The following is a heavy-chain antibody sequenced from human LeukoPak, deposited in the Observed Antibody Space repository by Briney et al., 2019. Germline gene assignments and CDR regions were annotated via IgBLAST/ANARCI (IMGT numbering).Heavy chain of an antibody. CDR3: ARLYDYVWGSYYFDP. J-gene: IGHJ5*02. CDR2: IYTSGST. Sequence: PSETLSLTCTVSGGSISSGCYYWTRIRQPAGKGLEWIGRIYTSGSTNYNPSLKSRVTISVDTSKNQFSLKLSSVTAADTAVYYCARLYDYVWGSYYFDPWGQGTLVTVSS. V-gene: IGHV4-61*02. D-gene: IGHD3-16*01. CDR1: GGSISSGCYY.